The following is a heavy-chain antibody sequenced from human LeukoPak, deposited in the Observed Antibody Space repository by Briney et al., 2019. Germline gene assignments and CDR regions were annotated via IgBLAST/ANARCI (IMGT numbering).Heavy chain of an antibody. CDR3: ARARTNSGSYYYYFDY. D-gene: IGHD1-26*01. J-gene: IGHJ4*02. Sequence: GASVKVSCKASGYTFTSYDINWVRQATGQGLEWMGWMSPNSGNTGYAQKFQGRVTMTRNTSISTAYMELSSLRSEDTAVYYCARARTNSGSYYYYFDYWGQGTLVTVSS. CDR1: GYTFTSYD. CDR2: MSPNSGNT. V-gene: IGHV1-8*01.